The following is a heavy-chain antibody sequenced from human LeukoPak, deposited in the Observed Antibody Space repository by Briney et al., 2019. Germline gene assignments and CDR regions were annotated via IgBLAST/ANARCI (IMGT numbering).Heavy chain of an antibody. D-gene: IGHD6-13*01. J-gene: IGHJ4*02. V-gene: IGHV1-69*05. CDR3: ARGGSVAAAGSGNFDY. Sequence: GSSVKVSCKASGGTFSSYAISWVRQAPGQGLEWMGGIIPIFGTANYAQKFQGRVTMTRDMSTSTVYMELSSLRSEDTAVYYCARGGSVAAAGSGNFDYWGQGTLVTVSS. CDR2: IIPIFGTA. CDR1: GGTFSSYA.